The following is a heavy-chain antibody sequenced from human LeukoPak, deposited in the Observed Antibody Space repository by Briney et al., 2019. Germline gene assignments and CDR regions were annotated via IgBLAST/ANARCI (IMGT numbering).Heavy chain of an antibody. Sequence: GASVEVSCKASGYTFTSYDINWVRQATGQGLEWMGWVNPNSGNTGYAQKFQGRVTITRNTSKSTAYMELSSLRSEDTAVYYCARALAMVRGVLPGDYYMDVWGKGTTVTVSS. V-gene: IGHV1-8*03. J-gene: IGHJ6*03. CDR1: GYTFTSYD. CDR2: VNPNSGNT. D-gene: IGHD3-10*01. CDR3: ARALAMVRGVLPGDYYMDV.